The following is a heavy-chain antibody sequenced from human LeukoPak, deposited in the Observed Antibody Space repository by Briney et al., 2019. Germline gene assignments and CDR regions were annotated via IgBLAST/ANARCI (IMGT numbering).Heavy chain of an antibody. D-gene: IGHD6-13*01. CDR3: AREGIAAAGKGWFDP. Sequence: SQTLSLTCAISGDSVSSNSAAWNWITQSPSRGLEWLVRTYYRSKWYNDYAVSVKSRITINPDTSKNQFSLQLNSVTPEDTAVYYCAREGIAAAGKGWFDPWGQGTLVTVSS. J-gene: IGHJ5*02. V-gene: IGHV6-1*01. CDR1: GDSVSSNSAA. CDR2: TYYRSKWYN.